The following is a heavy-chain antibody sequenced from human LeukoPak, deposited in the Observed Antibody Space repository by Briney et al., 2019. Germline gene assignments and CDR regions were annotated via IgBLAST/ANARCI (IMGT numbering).Heavy chain of an antibody. J-gene: IGHJ4*02. CDR3: ARGGFYCGGDCYVDY. D-gene: IGHD2-21*02. V-gene: IGHV4-34*01. CDR1: GGSFSPYY. Sequence: SETLSLTCAVYGGSFSPYYWSWIRQPPGKGLEWIGEINHSGSTNYNPSLKSRVTISVDTSKNQFSLRLSSVTAADTAMYYCARGGFYCGGDCYVDYWGQGTLVTVSS. CDR2: INHSGST.